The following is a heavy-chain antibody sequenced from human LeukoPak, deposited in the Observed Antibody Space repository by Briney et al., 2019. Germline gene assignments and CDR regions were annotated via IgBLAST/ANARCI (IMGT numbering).Heavy chain of an antibody. Sequence: SETLSLTCAVSGASPSGYYWSWIRQSPGKGLEWIGEINHGGFTNYNPSLKSRVTISVDTSRNQIALRLSSLTAADTAVFFCARSHLWPSGTFDIWGQGTVVAVSS. J-gene: IGHJ3*02. CDR3: ARSHLWPSGTFDI. CDR2: INHGGFT. D-gene: IGHD5-18*01. V-gene: IGHV4-34*01. CDR1: GASPSGYY.